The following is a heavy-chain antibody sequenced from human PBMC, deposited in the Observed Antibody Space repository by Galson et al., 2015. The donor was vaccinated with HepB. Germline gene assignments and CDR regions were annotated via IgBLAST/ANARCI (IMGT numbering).Heavy chain of an antibody. CDR1: GFPFSNYD. V-gene: IGHV3-13*01. Sequence: SLRLSCAASGFPFSNYDMHWVRQVSGKGLEWVSSIGTGADTYYAGSVKGRFTISREDAKNSLYLQMNTLRAGDTAVYYCAREGDWGSLRFDPWGHGTLVTVSS. D-gene: IGHD7-27*01. CDR3: AREGDWGSLRFDP. J-gene: IGHJ5*02. CDR2: IGTGADT.